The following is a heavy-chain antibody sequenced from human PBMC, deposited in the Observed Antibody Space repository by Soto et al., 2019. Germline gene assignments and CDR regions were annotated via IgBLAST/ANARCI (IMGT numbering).Heavy chain of an antibody. CDR2: ISSSSSTI. Sequence: GGSLRLSCAASGFTFSSYSMNWVRQAPGKGLEWVSYISSSSSTIYYADSVKGRFTISRDNAKNSLYLQMNSLRAEDTAVYYCARDRRGDYYAFDIWGQGTMVTVSS. D-gene: IGHD4-17*01. J-gene: IGHJ3*02. CDR3: ARDRRGDYYAFDI. V-gene: IGHV3-48*01. CDR1: GFTFSSYS.